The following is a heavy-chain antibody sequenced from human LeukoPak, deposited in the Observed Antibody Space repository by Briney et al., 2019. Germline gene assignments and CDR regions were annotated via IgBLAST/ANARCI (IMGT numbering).Heavy chain of an antibody. CDR2: ISSSGSTI. V-gene: IGHV3-48*03. CDR1: GFTFSSYE. D-gene: IGHD1-26*01. Sequence: GGSLRLSCAASGFTFSSYEMNWVRQAPGKGLEWVSYISSSGSTIYYADSVKGRFTISRDNSKNTLYLQMNSLRAEDTAVYYCARTPRGANSYYFDYWGQGTLVTVSS. J-gene: IGHJ4*02. CDR3: ARTPRGANSYYFDY.